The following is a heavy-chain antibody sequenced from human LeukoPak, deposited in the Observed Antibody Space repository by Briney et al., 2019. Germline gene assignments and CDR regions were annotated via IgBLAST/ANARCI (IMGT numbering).Heavy chain of an antibody. V-gene: IGHV1-69*13. J-gene: IGHJ4*02. CDR2: IIPIFGTA. D-gene: IGHD3-3*01. Sequence: SVKVSCKASGGTFSSYAISWVRQAPGQGLEWMGGIIPIFGTANYAQKFQGRVTITADESTSTAYMELSSLRSEDTAAYYCARNYDFWSGYHGYFDYWGQGTLVTVSS. CDR3: ARNYDFWSGYHGYFDY. CDR1: GGTFSSYA.